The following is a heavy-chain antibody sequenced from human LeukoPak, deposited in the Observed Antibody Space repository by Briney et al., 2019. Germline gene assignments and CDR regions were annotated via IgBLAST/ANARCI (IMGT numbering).Heavy chain of an antibody. D-gene: IGHD6-13*01. J-gene: IGHJ3*02. CDR1: GFPLSSYA. Sequence: PGGSLRLSCAAFGFPLSSYAMSWVRQAPGKGLEWVSATSSSDAGTYHADSVRGRFTISRDNSKNTLYLQMNSLRAEDTAVYYCARGSSWHVDAFDIWGQGTMVTVSS. CDR3: ARGSSWHVDAFDI. V-gene: IGHV3-23*01. CDR2: TSSSDAGT.